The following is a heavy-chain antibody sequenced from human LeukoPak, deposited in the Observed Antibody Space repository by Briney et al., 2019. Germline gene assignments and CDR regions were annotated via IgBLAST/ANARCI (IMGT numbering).Heavy chain of an antibody. Sequence: SQTLSLTCAISGDSVSSNSAAWNWVRQSPERGLEWLGRTFYRSKWYNDYAVSVKGRITINPDTSKNQFSLQVNSVTPDDTAVYYCARGVERIDYWGQGTLVTVSS. CDR1: GDSVSSNSAA. J-gene: IGHJ4*02. D-gene: IGHD1-1*01. CDR2: TFYRSKWYN. CDR3: ARGVERIDY. V-gene: IGHV6-1*01.